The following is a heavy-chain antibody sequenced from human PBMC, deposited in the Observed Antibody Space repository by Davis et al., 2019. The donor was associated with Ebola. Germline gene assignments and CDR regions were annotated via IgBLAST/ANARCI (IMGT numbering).Heavy chain of an antibody. D-gene: IGHD3-10*01. CDR2: INPNSGGT. V-gene: IGHV1-2*06. J-gene: IGHJ4*02. CDR3: ARGPYYGSVRIDY. CDR1: GYTFTSYA. Sequence: ASVKVSCKASGYTFTSYAMHWVRQAPGQGLEWMGRINPNSGGTNYAQKFQGRVTMTRDTSISTAYMELSRLRSDDTAVYYCARGPYYGSVRIDYWGQGTLVTVSS.